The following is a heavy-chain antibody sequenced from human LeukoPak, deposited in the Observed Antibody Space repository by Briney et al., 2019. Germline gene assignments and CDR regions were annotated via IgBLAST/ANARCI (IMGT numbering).Heavy chain of an antibody. CDR3: AKDFRIGYSAHFDY. CDR1: GFTFSSYA. D-gene: IGHD2-21*01. CDR2: ISSNGGST. J-gene: IGHJ4*02. V-gene: IGHV3-64*04. Sequence: GGSLRFSCSASGFTFSSYAMHWVRQAPGKGLEYVSAISSNGGSTYYADSVKGRFTISRDNSKNTLYLQMDSLRGEDTAVYYCAKDFRIGYSAHFDYWGQGALVTVSS.